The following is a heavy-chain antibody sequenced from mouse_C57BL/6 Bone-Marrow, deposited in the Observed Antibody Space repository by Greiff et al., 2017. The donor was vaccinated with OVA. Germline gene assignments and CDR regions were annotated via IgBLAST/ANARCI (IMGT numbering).Heavy chain of an antibody. J-gene: IGHJ2*01. V-gene: IGHV1-81*01. CDR3: ARSGAYYSNLY. Sequence: QVQLQQSGAELARPGASVKLSCKASGYTFTSYGISWVKQRTGQGLEWIGEIYPRSGNTYYNEKFKGKATLTADKSSSTAYMELRSLTSEYSAVYFCARSGAYYSNLYWGQGTTLTVSS. CDR1: GYTFTSYG. D-gene: IGHD2-5*01. CDR2: IYPRSGNT.